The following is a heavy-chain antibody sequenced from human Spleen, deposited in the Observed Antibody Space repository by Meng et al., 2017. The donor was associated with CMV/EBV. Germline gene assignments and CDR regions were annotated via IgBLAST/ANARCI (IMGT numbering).Heavy chain of an antibody. CDR1: GYSFTSLW. CDR2: IYLGDSDI. D-gene: IGHD1-1*01. CDR3: GTTRLFYYGMDV. Sequence: GESLKISCKASGYSFTSLWVGWVRQTPEKGLEWMAIIYLGDSDIRYNPSFRGQVTISVDKSINTAYLQWSSLKASDTAMYYCGTTRLFYYGMDVWGQGTTVTVSS. J-gene: IGHJ6*02. V-gene: IGHV5-51*01.